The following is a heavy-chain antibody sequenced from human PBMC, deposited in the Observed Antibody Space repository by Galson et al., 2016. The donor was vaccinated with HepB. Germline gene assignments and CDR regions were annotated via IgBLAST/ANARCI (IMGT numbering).Heavy chain of an antibody. CDR3: AKESEGEWERLPSSFDY. Sequence: SLRLSCAASGFTYSSDWMYWVRQAPGKGLVWVSHINSDGSSASYADSVRGRFTISRDNAKKTLYLQMKSLRAEDTAVYFCAKESEGEWERLPSSFDYWGQGTLVTVSS. CDR2: INSDGSSA. CDR1: GFTYSSDW. D-gene: IGHD1-26*01. V-gene: IGHV3-74*01. J-gene: IGHJ4*02.